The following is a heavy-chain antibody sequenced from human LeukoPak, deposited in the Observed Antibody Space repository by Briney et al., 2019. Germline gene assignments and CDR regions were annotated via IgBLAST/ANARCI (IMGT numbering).Heavy chain of an antibody. D-gene: IGHD3-22*01. CDR2: IGNDGRMM. CDR1: GFTLSSHP. J-gene: IGHJ6*02. CDR3: ARDASHFDSSGYFHNYYYGMDV. Sequence: PGGSLRLSCAASGFTLSSHPMNWVRQAPGKGLEWVSYIGNDGRMMYYADSVKGRFTISRDSAKNSLYLQMNSLGADDTVVYYCARDASHFDSSGYFHNYYYGMDVWGQGTTVTVSS. V-gene: IGHV3-48*03.